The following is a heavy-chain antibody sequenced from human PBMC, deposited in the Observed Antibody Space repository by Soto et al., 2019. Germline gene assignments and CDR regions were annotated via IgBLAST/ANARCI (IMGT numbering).Heavy chain of an antibody. CDR3: VAALFDY. J-gene: IGHJ4*02. D-gene: IGHD6-25*01. V-gene: IGHV3-30*03. CDR2: ISYDGSNK. Sequence: QVQLVESGGGVVQPGRSLRLSCAASGFTFSSYGMHWVRQAPGKGLEWVAVISYDGSNKYYADSVKGRFTISRDNSKNTLYLQMNILRAEDTAVYYCVAALFDYWGQGTLVTVSS. CDR1: GFTFSSYG.